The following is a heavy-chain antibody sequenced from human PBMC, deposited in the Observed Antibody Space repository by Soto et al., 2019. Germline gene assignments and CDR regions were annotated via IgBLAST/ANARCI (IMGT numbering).Heavy chain of an antibody. Sequence: GGSLSLSCAASGFTFSNAWMNWVRQAPGKGLEWVGRIKSKTDGGTTDYAAPVKGRFTISRDDSKNTLYLQMNSLKTEDTAVYYCTTDPVSNQYYDFWSGPNFNYYYYGMDVWGQGTTVTVSS. CDR3: TTDPVSNQYYDFWSGPNFNYYYYGMDV. V-gene: IGHV3-15*07. CDR2: IKSKTDGGTT. CDR1: GFTFSNAW. J-gene: IGHJ6*02. D-gene: IGHD3-3*01.